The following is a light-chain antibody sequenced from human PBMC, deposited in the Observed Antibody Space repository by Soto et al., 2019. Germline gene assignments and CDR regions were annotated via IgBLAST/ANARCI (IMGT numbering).Light chain of an antibody. CDR2: EVR. Sequence: QSALTQPASVSGSAGQSITISFSGTMRDVGAYNLVSWYQQHTGTAPKLIIYEVRNRPSLISSRFSGSRSVNTASLTIAGIQPEDESDYYSSAYTARSTLVFGGGTKRTVL. CDR3: SAYTARSTLV. V-gene: IGLV2-14*01. J-gene: IGLJ3*02. CDR1: MRDVGAYNL.